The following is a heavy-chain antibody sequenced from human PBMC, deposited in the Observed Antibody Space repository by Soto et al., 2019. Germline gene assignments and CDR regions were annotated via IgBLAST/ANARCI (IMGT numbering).Heavy chain of an antibody. CDR3: AGSGSYYNNVSGEGTRLYYYYGMDV. Sequence: QVQLQESGPGLVKPSQTLSLTCTVSGGSISSGGYYWSWIRQHPGKGLEWIGYISYSGSSYYNPSLKSRVTISVDTSKNQFSLKLSSVTAADTAVYYCAGSGSYYNNVSGEGTRLYYYYGMDVWGQGTTVTVSS. CDR2: ISYSGSS. D-gene: IGHD3-10*01. J-gene: IGHJ6*02. CDR1: GGSISSGGYY. V-gene: IGHV4-31*03.